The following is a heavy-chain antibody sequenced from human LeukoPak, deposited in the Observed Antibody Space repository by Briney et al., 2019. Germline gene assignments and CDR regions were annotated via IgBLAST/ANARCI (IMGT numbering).Heavy chain of an antibody. CDR2: IIPIFGTA. J-gene: IGHJ6*03. CDR3: ARSRQGRHYYYMDV. Sequence: SVKVSCKASVGTFSSYAISWVRPAPGQGLEWMGGIIPIFGTANYAQKFQGRVTITADESTSTAYMELSSLRSEDTAVYYCARSRQGRHYYYMDVWGKGTTVTVSS. CDR1: VGTFSSYA. V-gene: IGHV1-69*13.